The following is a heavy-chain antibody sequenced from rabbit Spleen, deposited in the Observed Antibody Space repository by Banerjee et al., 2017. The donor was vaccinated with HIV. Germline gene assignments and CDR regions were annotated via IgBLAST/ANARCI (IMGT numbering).Heavy chain of an antibody. CDR3: ARDTASSFSSYGMDL. J-gene: IGHJ6*01. CDR1: GFSFSSSYY. D-gene: IGHD8-1*01. V-gene: IGHV1S45*01. Sequence: QEQLVESGGGLVQPGASLTLTCTASGFSFSSSYYMCWVHQAPGKGLEWIGCIYTGDGSTAYASWAKGRFTVSKTSSTTVTLQMTRLTAADTATYFCARDTASSFSSYGMDLWGPGTLVTVS. CDR2: IYTGDGST.